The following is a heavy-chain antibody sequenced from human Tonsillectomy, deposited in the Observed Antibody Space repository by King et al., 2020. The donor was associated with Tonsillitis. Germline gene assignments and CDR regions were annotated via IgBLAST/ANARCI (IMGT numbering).Heavy chain of an antibody. CDR1: GYSINSGYY. D-gene: IGHD3-10*01. Sequence: HVQLQASGPGLVKPSETLSLTCAVSGYSINSGYYWGWIRQPPGKGLEWIGSIYHSGSTYYNPSLKSRVTISVDTSKNHFSLMLTAVTAADTAVYYCARDGLRNYGSGSRGLFDPWGQGTLVTVSS. J-gene: IGHJ5*02. CDR3: ARDGLRNYGSGSRGLFDP. V-gene: IGHV4-38-2*02. CDR2: IYHSGST.